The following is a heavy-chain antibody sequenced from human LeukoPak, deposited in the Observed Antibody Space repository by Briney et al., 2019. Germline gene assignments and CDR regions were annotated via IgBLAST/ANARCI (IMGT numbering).Heavy chain of an antibody. CDR1: GYTFTSYD. J-gene: IGHJ6*02. V-gene: IGHV1-8*01. CDR2: MNPNSGNP. Sequence: ASVKVSCKASGYTFTSYDINWVRQATGQGLEWMGWMNPNSGNPGYAQKFQGRVTMTRNTSISTAYMELSSLRSEDTAVYYCARDHSSSSGRNGMDVWGQGTTVTVSS. CDR3: ARDHSSSSGRNGMDV. D-gene: IGHD6-6*01.